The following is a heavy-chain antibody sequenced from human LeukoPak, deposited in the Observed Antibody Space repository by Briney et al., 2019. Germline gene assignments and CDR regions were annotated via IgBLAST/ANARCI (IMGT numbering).Heavy chain of an antibody. D-gene: IGHD2-15*01. Sequence: GASVKVSCKASGGTFSSYAISWVRQAPGQGLEWMGRIIPIFGTANYAQKFQGRVTITTDESTSTAYMELSSLRSEDTAVYYCARDDCSGGSCYPDYWGQGTLVTVSS. CDR2: IIPIFGTA. J-gene: IGHJ4*02. V-gene: IGHV1-69*05. CDR1: GGTFSSYA. CDR3: ARDDCSGGSCYPDY.